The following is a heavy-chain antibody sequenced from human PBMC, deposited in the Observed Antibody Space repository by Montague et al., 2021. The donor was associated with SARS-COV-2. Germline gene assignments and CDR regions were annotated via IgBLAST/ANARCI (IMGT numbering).Heavy chain of an antibody. D-gene: IGHD2-15*01. CDR3: ARHYSATLPAVY. Sequence: SETLSLTCTVSGASVTDYYWSWFRQPPGKGLEWIGYISDSGSTNYNPSLTSRVTMSVDTSKNQFSLKVNSVTAADTAVYYCARHYSATLPAVYWGQGTLVTVSS. CDR1: GASVTDYY. V-gene: IGHV4-59*08. J-gene: IGHJ4*02. CDR2: ISDSGST.